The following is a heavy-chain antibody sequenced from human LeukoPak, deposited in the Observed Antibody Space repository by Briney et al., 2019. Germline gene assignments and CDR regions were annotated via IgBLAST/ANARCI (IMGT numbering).Heavy chain of an antibody. V-gene: IGHV1-69*13. CDR1: GYTFNYYA. Sequence: SVKVSCKASGYTFNYYAISWVRQAPGQGLEWMGGIIPIFGTANYAQKFQGRVTITADESTSTAYMELSSLRSEDTAVYYCARRGYYGDYGEDYFDYWGQGTLVTVSS. CDR3: ARRGYYGDYGEDYFDY. D-gene: IGHD4-17*01. CDR2: IIPIFGTA. J-gene: IGHJ4*02.